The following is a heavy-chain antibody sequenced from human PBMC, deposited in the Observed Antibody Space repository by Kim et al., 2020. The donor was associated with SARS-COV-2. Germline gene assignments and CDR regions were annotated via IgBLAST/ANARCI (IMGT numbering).Heavy chain of an antibody. CDR3: ARGISSGWPYYYYYYGMDV. CDR2: IYYSGST. V-gene: IGHV4-59*01. J-gene: IGHJ6*02. Sequence: SETLSLTCTVSGGSISSYYWSWIRQPPGKGLEWIGYIYYSGSTNYNPSLKSRVTISVDTSKNQFSLKLSSVTAADTAVYYCARGISSGWPYYYYYYGMDVGGQGTTVTVSS. CDR1: GGSISSYY. D-gene: IGHD6-19*01.